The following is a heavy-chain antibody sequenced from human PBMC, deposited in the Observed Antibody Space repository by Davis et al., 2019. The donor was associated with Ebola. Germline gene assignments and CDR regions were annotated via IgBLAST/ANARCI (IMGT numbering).Heavy chain of an antibody. CDR1: GFTFRTYW. CDR3: ARGGYYDSSGYSHEPFDI. CDR2: IKEDGSEK. D-gene: IGHD3-22*01. V-gene: IGHV3-7*01. J-gene: IGHJ3*02. Sequence: GESLKISCAASGFTFRTYWMSWVRQAPGKGLEWVANIKEDGSEKFYVDSLKGRFTISRDNARNSLFLQLNSLTAEDTAVYHCARGGYYDSSGYSHEPFDIWGQGTMVTVSS.